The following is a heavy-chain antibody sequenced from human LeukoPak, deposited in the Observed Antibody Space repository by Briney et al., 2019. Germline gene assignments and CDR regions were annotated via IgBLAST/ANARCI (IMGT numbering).Heavy chain of an antibody. V-gene: IGHV1-2*02. Sequence: GESLKISCKGSGYRFTTYWIAWVRQMPGKGLEWMGWIHPRSGDTTYAQKFQGRVTLTRDTSISTAYMDLSSLRSDDTAVYYCARDGDYGTGSYYRGCIDSWGQGTPVTVSP. CDR3: ARDGDYGTGSYYRGCIDS. D-gene: IGHD3-10*01. CDR1: GYRFTTYW. J-gene: IGHJ4*02. CDR2: IHPRSGDT.